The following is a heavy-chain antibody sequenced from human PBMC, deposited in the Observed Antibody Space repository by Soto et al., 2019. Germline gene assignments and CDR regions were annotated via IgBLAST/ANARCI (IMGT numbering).Heavy chain of an antibody. CDR1: GFTFSSYA. CDR3: AKVGYSSSSFGMDV. D-gene: IGHD6-13*01. J-gene: IGHJ6*02. V-gene: IGHV3-23*01. CDR2: ISGSGVST. Sequence: VQLLESGGGLVQPGGSLRLSCAASGFTFSSYAMSWVRQAPGKGLEWVSAISGSGVSTYYADSVKGRFTISRDNSKNTLYLQMNSLRAEDTAVYYCAKVGYSSSSFGMDVWGQGTTVTVSS.